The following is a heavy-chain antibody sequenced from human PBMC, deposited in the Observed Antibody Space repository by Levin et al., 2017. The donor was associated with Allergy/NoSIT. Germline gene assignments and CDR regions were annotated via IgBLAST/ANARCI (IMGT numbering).Heavy chain of an antibody. D-gene: IGHD3-9*01. CDR1: GFTFSSYA. J-gene: IGHJ6*02. CDR2: ISYDGSNK. CDR3: ARGQTGYYYYGMDV. Sequence: PGGSLRLSCAASGFTFSSYAMHWVRQAPGKGLEWVAVISYDGSNKYYADSVKGRFTISRDNSKNTLYLQMNSLRAEDTAVYYCARGQTGYYYYGMDVWGQGTTVTVSS. V-gene: IGHV3-30-3*01.